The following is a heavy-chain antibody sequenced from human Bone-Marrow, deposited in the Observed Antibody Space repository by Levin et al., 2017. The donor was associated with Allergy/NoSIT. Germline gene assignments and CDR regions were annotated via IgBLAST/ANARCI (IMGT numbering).Heavy chain of an antibody. Sequence: GGSLRLSCAASGFTFSDYWMTWVRQAPGKGLEWVANIKEDGIEKHYVDSVKGRFTISRDNAKNSLFLQMNSLRAEDTAVYYCARDPLRRFDCWGQGTLVTVSS. J-gene: IGHJ4*02. CDR2: IKEDGIEK. CDR3: ARDPLRRFDC. V-gene: IGHV3-7*01. CDR1: GFTFSDYW.